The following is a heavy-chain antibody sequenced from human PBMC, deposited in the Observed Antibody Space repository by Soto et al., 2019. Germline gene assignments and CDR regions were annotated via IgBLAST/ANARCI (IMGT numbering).Heavy chain of an antibody. J-gene: IGHJ4*02. CDR2: INSDGSDT. CDR1: GFTFNSYW. V-gene: IGHV3-74*01. D-gene: IGHD5-12*01. CDR3: ARGSGSWLRPYPVNYYFDY. Sequence: PGGSLRLSCAASGFTFNSYWMHWVRQAPGKGPVWLSHINSDGSDTTYADSVKGRFTISRDNAKNTLYLQMNSLRAEDTAVYYCARGSGSWLRPYPVNYYFDYWGQGTLVTVSS.